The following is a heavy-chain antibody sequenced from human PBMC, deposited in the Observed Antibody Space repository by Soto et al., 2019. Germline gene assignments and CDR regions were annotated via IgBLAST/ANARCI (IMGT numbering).Heavy chain of an antibody. CDR3: AGAVSDFDVRRYRTSYFDQ. CDR2: IDNTGSA. J-gene: IGHJ4*02. Sequence: SETLSLTCTVSGTSVSTGVYYWTWIRQHPGKGLEWIGYIDNTGSAYYNPSLTGRVDISVDTSKNQFSLNLQSLTAADTAFYYCAGAVSDFDVRRYRTSYFDQWGQGILVTVSS. CDR1: GTSVSTGVYY. V-gene: IGHV4-31*03. D-gene: IGHD3-10*02.